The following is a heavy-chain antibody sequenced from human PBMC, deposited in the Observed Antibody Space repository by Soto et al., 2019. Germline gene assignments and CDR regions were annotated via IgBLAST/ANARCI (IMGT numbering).Heavy chain of an antibody. CDR1: GGSFSGYY. V-gene: IGHV4-34*01. J-gene: IGHJ5*02. D-gene: IGHD6-13*01. CDR3: ARGRVGAAAAWRNVPTQNWFDP. CDR2: INHSGST. Sequence: QVQLQQWGAGLLKPSETLSLTCAVYGGSFSGYYWSWIRQPPGKGLEWIGEINHSGSTNYNPSLKSRVTISVDTSKNQFSLKLSSVTAADTAVYYCARGRVGAAAAWRNVPTQNWFDPWGQGTLVTVSS.